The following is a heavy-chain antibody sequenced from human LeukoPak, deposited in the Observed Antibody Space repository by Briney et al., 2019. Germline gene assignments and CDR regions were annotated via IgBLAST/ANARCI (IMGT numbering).Heavy chain of an antibody. V-gene: IGHV3-74*01. CDR1: GFTFSSYW. CDR2: INSDGSST. Sequence: GGSLRLSCATSGFTFSSYWMHWVRQAPGKGLVWVSRINSDGSSTSYADSVKGRFTISRDNAKNTLYLQMNSLRAEDTAVYYCARDYYYDSSGYCFDYWGQGTLVTVSS. D-gene: IGHD3-22*01. J-gene: IGHJ4*02. CDR3: ARDYYYDSSGYCFDY.